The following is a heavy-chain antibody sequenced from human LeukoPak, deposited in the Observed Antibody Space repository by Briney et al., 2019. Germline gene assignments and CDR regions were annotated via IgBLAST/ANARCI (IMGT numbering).Heavy chain of an antibody. CDR2: IIPIFGTA. J-gene: IGHJ4*02. V-gene: IGHV1-69*13. CDR3: ARGSEQWELLWY. CDR1: GGTFSSHA. Sequence: ASVKVSCKASGGTFSSHAISWVRQAPGQGLEWMGGIIPIFGTANYAQKFQGRVTITADESTSTAYMELSSLRSEDTAVYYCARGSEQWELLWYWGQGTLVTVSS. D-gene: IGHD1-26*01.